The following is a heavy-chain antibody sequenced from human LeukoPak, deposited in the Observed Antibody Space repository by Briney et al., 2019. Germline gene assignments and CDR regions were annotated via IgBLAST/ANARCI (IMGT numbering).Heavy chain of an antibody. Sequence: SVKVSCKASGGTFSSYAISWVRQAPGQGLEWMGGIIPIFGTANYAQKFQGRVTITADESTSTAYMQLSSLRSEDTAVYYCASNDIVVVPAAAYNWFDPWGQGTLVTVSS. CDR1: GGTFSSYA. CDR2: IIPIFGTA. V-gene: IGHV1-69*13. J-gene: IGHJ5*02. D-gene: IGHD2-2*01. CDR3: ASNDIVVVPAAAYNWFDP.